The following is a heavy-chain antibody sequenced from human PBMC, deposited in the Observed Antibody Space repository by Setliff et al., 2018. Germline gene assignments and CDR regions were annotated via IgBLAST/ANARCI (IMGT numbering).Heavy chain of an antibody. V-gene: IGHV4-61*09. D-gene: IGHD3-3*01. J-gene: IGHJ6*03. CDR2: IYTSWST. CDR3: ARMSGFQYIDV. CDR1: GDSISSRRNY. Sequence: SETLSLTCTVSGDSISSRRNYWGWFRQPAGEELEWIGQIYTSWSTNYNPSLKSRVTISLDTSKNQFSLSLTSVTAEDTAVYYCARMSGFQYIDVWDKGTTGTVSS.